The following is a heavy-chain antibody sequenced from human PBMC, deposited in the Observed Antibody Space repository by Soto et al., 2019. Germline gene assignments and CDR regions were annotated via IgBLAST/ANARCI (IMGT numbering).Heavy chain of an antibody. V-gene: IGHV1-18*01. CDR1: GYTFTNYG. J-gene: IGHJ4*02. CDR2: ITADNGNT. D-gene: IGHD3-3*01. Sequence: HVQLVQSGAEVKKPGASVKVSCKASGYTFTNYGISWVRQAPGQGLEWMGWITADNGNTNYAQRLQGRVTMTTDTSTSKAYMELRSLRSDDTAVYYCARLQLRFLEWVKADYWGQGTLVTVSS. CDR3: ARLQLRFLEWVKADY.